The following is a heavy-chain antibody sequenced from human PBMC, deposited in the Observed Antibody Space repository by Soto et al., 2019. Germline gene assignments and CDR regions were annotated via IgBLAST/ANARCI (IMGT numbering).Heavy chain of an antibody. CDR3: AKELPYYDILTGYYIAFDY. Sequence: GGSLRLSCAASGFTFSSYAMSWVRQAPGKGLEWVSAISGSGGSTYYADSVKGRFTISRDNSKNTLYLQMNSLRAEDTAVYYCAKELPYYDILTGYYIAFDYWGQGTLVTVSS. CDR2: ISGSGGST. CDR1: GFTFSSYA. J-gene: IGHJ4*02. D-gene: IGHD3-9*01. V-gene: IGHV3-23*01.